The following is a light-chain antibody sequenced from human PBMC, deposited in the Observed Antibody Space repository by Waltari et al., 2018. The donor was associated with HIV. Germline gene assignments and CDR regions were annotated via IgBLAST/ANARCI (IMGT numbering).Light chain of an antibody. V-gene: IGLV1-40*01. J-gene: IGLJ3*02. CDR1: SNIGAGYD. CDR2: GNT. Sequence: SNIGAGYDVHWYQQLPGTAPKLLIYGNTHRPSGVPDRFSASKSGNAASLTISGLQAEDEADYYCSSYAGTYTLNWVFGGGTKLTVL. CDR3: SSYAGTYTLNWV.